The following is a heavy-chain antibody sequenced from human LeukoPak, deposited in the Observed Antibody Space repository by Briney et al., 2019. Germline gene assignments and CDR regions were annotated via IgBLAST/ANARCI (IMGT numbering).Heavy chain of an antibody. Sequence: GGSLRLSCAASGFTFSSYSMNWVRQAPGKGLEWVSSISSSSSYIYYADSVKGRFTISRDNAKNSLYLQMNSLRAEDTAVYYCARVSLLGDAFDIWGQGTMVTVSS. V-gene: IGHV3-21*01. D-gene: IGHD3-10*01. CDR1: GFTFSSYS. J-gene: IGHJ3*02. CDR3: ARVSLLGDAFDI. CDR2: ISSSSSYI.